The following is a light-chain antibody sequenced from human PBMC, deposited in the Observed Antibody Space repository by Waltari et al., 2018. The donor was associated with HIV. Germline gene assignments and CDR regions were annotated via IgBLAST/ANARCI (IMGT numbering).Light chain of an antibody. CDR3: CSYAGSITHVI. CDR2: EVS. Sequence: QSALTQPASVSGSPGQSITISCTGTSSDVGTYNLVSWYQQYPGKAPKLIMYEVSKRPSGVFDRFSGSKSGNAASLTISGLHAEHEADYYCCSYAGSITHVIFGGGTKLTVL. V-gene: IGLV2-23*02. CDR1: SSDVGTYNL. J-gene: IGLJ2*01.